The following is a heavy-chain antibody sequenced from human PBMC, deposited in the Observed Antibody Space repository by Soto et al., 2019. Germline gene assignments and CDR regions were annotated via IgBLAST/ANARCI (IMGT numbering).Heavy chain of an antibody. V-gene: IGHV3-30*18. CDR1: GFTFSSYG. Sequence: GGSLRLSCAASGFTFSSYGMHWVRQAPGKGLEWVAVISYDGSNKYYADSVKGRFTISRDNSKNTLYLQMNSLRAEDTAVYYCAKGLRQQLDFDYWGQGTLVTVYS. CDR3: AKGLRQQLDFDY. D-gene: IGHD6-13*01. J-gene: IGHJ4*02. CDR2: ISYDGSNK.